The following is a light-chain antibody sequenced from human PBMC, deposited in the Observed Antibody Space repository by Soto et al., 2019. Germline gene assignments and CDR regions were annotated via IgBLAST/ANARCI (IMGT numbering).Light chain of an antibody. CDR2: GTS. CDR1: QSVSSTY. CDR3: QQYGSSPSFT. J-gene: IGKJ3*01. V-gene: IGKV3-20*01. Sequence: ETVLTQSPGSLSLSPGERATLSCRASQSVSSTYLAWYQQKPGQAPRLLIYGTSGRATGIPDRFSGRGSGTDFTLTNSRLEPEDFAVYYCQQYGSSPSFTFGPGTKVDIK.